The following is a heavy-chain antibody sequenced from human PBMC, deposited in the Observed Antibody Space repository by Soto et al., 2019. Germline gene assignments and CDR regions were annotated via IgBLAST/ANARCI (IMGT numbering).Heavy chain of an antibody. CDR2: IYSGGST. V-gene: IGHV3-53*01. Sequence: GGSLRLSCAASGFTVSSNYMSWVRQAPGKGLEWVSVIYSGGSTYYADSVKGRFTISRDNSKNTLYLQMNSLRAEDTAVYYCARSSSYYYGSGSCTFDYWGQGTLVTVSS. CDR1: GFTVSSNY. CDR3: ARSSSYYYGSGSCTFDY. J-gene: IGHJ4*02. D-gene: IGHD3-10*01.